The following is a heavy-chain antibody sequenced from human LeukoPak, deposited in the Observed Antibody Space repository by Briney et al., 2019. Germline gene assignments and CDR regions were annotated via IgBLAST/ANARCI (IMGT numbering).Heavy chain of an antibody. J-gene: IGHJ4*02. CDR1: GYTFTSYD. CDR2: MNPSSGNT. V-gene: IGHV1-8*01. D-gene: IGHD6-13*01. CDR3: ARGARFGSSWYRLFDY. Sequence: ASVKVSCKASGYTFTSYDINWVRLATGQALEWMGWMNPSSGNTGYAQKFQGRVTMTRNTSISTAYMELSSLRSEDTAVYYCARGARFGSSWYRLFDYWGQGTLVTVSS.